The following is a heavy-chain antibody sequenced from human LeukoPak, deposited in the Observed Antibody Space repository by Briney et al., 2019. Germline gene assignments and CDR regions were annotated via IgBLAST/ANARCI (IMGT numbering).Heavy chain of an antibody. V-gene: IGHV4-34*01. CDR3: ATGIAAAGMPPAFDY. Sequence: SETLSLTCAVYGGSFSGYYWSWIRQPPGKGLEWIGEINHSGSTNYNPSLKSRVTISVDKSKNQFSLKLSSVTAADTAVYYCATGIAAAGMPPAFDYWGQGTLVTVSS. D-gene: IGHD6-13*01. CDR2: INHSGST. CDR1: GGSFSGYY. J-gene: IGHJ4*02.